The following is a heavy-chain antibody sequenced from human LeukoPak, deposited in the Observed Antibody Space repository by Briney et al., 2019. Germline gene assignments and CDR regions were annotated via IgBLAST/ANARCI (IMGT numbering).Heavy chain of an antibody. CDR3: ARPLVGATIFDY. V-gene: IGHV1-2*06. CDR1: GYTFTGYY. J-gene: IGHJ4*02. Sequence: ASVKVSCKASGYTFTGYYMHWVRQAPGQGLEWMGRINPNSGGTNYAQKFKGRVTMTRDTSISTAYRALSRLRSDDTAVYYCARPLVGATIFDYWGQGTLVTVSS. D-gene: IGHD1-26*01. CDR2: INPNSGGT.